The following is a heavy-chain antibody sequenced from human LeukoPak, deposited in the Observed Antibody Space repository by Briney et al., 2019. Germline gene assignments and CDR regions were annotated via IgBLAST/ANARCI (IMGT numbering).Heavy chain of an antibody. D-gene: IGHD3-16*01. CDR1: GFTFSNYV. CDR3: ARVSRAQGGMDV. Sequence: PGGSLRLSCTASGFTFSNYVLHWVRQAPGKGLEYVSAISANGGSTYYTSSVKGRFTISRDNSKNTLHLQMGSLRPEDMAVYYCARVSRAQGGMDVWGQGTTVTVSS. CDR2: ISANGGST. J-gene: IGHJ6*02. V-gene: IGHV3-64*01.